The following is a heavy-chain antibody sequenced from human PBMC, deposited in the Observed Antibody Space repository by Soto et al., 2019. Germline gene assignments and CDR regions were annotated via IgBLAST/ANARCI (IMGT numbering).Heavy chain of an antibody. Sequence: QVTLKESGPVLVKPTETLTLTCTVSGFSLSNARMGVSWIRQPPGKALEWLAHIFSNDEKSYSTSLKSRLTISKDTSKSQVVLTMTNMDPVDTATYYCARIEVLWFGELLYRHYYYGMDVWGQGTTVTVSS. CDR1: GFSLSNARMG. CDR2: IFSNDEK. D-gene: IGHD3-10*01. CDR3: ARIEVLWFGELLYRHYYYGMDV. V-gene: IGHV2-26*01. J-gene: IGHJ6*02.